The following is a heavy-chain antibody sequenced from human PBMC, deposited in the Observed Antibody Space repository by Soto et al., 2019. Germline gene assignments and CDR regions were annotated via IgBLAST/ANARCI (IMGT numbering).Heavy chain of an antibody. Sequence: GGSLRLSCAASGFTFSSYGMHWVRQAPGKGLEWVAVISYDGSNKYYADSVKGRFTISRDNSKNTLYLQMNSLRAEDTAVYYCAKGGITIFGVVIIPSIYCMDVWGQGTTVTVSS. CDR3: AKGGITIFGVVIIPSIYCMDV. D-gene: IGHD3-3*01. CDR1: GFTFSSYG. J-gene: IGHJ6*02. V-gene: IGHV3-30*18. CDR2: ISYDGSNK.